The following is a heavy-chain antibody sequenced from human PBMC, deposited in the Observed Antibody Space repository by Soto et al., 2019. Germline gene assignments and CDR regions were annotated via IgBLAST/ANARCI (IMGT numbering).Heavy chain of an antibody. D-gene: IGHD6-6*01. J-gene: IGHJ5*02. Sequence: PEKPPVTCSVSGGSISSYYWSWIRQPAGKGLEWIGRIYTSGSINYNPSLKSRVTMSVDTSKNQFSLKLSSVTAADTAVYYCARDRPSINWFDPSGQCTSVT. CDR2: IYTSGSI. V-gene: IGHV4-4*07. CDR1: GGSISSYY. CDR3: ARDRPSINWFDP.